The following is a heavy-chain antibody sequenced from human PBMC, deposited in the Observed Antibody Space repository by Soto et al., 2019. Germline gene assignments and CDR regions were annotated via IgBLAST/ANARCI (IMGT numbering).Heavy chain of an antibody. CDR1: GYTFTNYG. CDR3: ARDAAAGLKDC. Sequence: ASVKVSCKASGYTFTNYGISWVRQAPGQGLEWMGWINAYNGNTKSAQKLQGRVTLTADTSTSTAYMELRSLRSDDTAVYYCARDAAAGLKDCWGQGTLVTV. J-gene: IGHJ4*02. D-gene: IGHD6-13*01. CDR2: INAYNGNT. V-gene: IGHV1-18*01.